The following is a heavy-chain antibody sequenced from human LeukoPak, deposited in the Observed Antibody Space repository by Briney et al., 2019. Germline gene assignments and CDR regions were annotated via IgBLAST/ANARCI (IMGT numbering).Heavy chain of an antibody. CDR1: GYTLTELS. J-gene: IGHJ4*02. D-gene: IGHD4-17*01. CDR2: FDPEDGET. CDR3: ATDNDYGDSFDY. V-gene: IGHV1-24*01. Sequence: ASVKVSCKVSGYTLTELSMHWVRQAPGKGLEWMGGFDPEDGETIYAQKFQGRVTMTEDTSTDTAYMELSSLRSEDTAVYYCATDNDYGDSFDYWGQGTLVTVSS.